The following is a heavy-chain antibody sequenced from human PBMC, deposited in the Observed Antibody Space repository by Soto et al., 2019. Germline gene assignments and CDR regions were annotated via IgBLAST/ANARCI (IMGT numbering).Heavy chain of an antibody. J-gene: IGHJ4*02. CDR2: ISYDGSKK. Sequence: GGSLRLSCAPSGFTFSNYGMHWVRQAPGKGLEWVTIISYDGSKKYYADSVKGRFTISRDNSKNTLYLQMNSLRAEDTAVYYCAKGDCSSISCPVDYWGQGTLVTVSS. CDR3: AKGDCSSISCPVDY. V-gene: IGHV3-30*18. CDR1: GFTFSNYG. D-gene: IGHD2-2*01.